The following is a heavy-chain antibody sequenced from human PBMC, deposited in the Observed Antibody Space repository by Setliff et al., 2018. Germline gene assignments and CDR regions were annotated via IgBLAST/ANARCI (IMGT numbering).Heavy chain of an antibody. D-gene: IGHD3-3*01. V-gene: IGHV3-33*01. CDR1: GFTFSNYG. CDR2: IWNDGSTK. Sequence: GGSLRLSCVASGFTFSNYGMHWVRQAPGKGLEWVALIWNDGSTKFYGDSVKGRFTISRDNSENTLYLQMNSLRAEDSAMYYCTRGTFSDFWSGDYYDYWGQGTLVTVSS. CDR3: TRGTFSDFWSGDYYDY. J-gene: IGHJ4*02.